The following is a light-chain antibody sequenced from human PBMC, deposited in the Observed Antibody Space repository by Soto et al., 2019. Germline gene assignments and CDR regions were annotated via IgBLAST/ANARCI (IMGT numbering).Light chain of an antibody. Sequence: QSVLTQSSSASASLGSSVRLTCTLSSGHSSYIIAWHQQQPGKAPRYLMNLEGSGSYNKGSGVPDRFSGSSSGADRYLTISNLHFEDEADYYCETWDSNIRVFGGGTQLTVL. CDR2: LEGSGSY. V-gene: IGLV4-60*02. J-gene: IGLJ3*02. CDR1: SGHSSYI. CDR3: ETWDSNIRV.